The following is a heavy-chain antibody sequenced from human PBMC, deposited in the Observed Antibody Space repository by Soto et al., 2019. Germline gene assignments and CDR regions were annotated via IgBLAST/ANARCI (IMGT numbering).Heavy chain of an antibody. Sequence: QVQLVESGGGVVQPGRSLRLSCAASGFTFSSYAMHWVRQAPGKGLEWVAVISYDGSNKYYADSVKGRFTISRDNSKNTLYLQMNSLGAEDTAVYYCAREGVFWGAPYGEKNLDYGMDVWGQGTTVTVSS. CDR3: AREGVFWGAPYGEKNLDYGMDV. V-gene: IGHV3-30-3*01. CDR1: GFTFSSYA. J-gene: IGHJ6*02. CDR2: ISYDGSNK. D-gene: IGHD4-17*01.